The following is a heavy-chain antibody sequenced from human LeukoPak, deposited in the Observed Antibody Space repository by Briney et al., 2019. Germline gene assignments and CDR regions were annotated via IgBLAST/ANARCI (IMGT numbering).Heavy chain of an antibody. J-gene: IGHJ4*02. Sequence: SETLSLTCAVYGGSFSGYYWSWIRQPPGKGLEWIGEINHSGSTNYNPSLKSQVTISVDTSKNQFSLKLSSVTAADTAVYYCARGPTVTTTGRYFDYWGQGTLVTVSS. CDR1: GGSFSGYY. V-gene: IGHV4-34*01. CDR2: INHSGST. D-gene: IGHD4-17*01. CDR3: ARGPTVTTTGRYFDY.